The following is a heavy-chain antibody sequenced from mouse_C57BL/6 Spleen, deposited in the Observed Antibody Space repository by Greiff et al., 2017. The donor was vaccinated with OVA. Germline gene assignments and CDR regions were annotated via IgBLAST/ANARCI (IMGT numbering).Heavy chain of an antibody. J-gene: IGHJ2*01. CDR1: GYAFSSSW. D-gene: IGHD1-1*01. V-gene: IGHV1-82*01. CDR2: IYPGDGDT. CDR3: ARGGLLLRADYFDY. Sequence: QVQLQQSGPELVKPGASVKISCKASGYAFSSSWMNWVKQRPGKGLEWIGRIYPGDGDTNYNGKFKGKATLTADKSSSTAYMQLSSLTSEDSAVDVSARGGLLLRADYFDYWGQGTTLTVSS.